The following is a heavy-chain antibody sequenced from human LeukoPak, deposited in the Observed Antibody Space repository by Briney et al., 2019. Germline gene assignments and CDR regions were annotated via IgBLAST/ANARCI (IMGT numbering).Heavy chain of an antibody. J-gene: IGHJ5*02. CDR2: INPSGDNT. Sequence: ASVKVSCKASGYTFTGYYMHWVRQAPGQGLEWMGIINPSGDNTNYAQKFQGRVTMTRDMSTTTVYMELSSLRSEDTAVYYCARGPHRRTYDRDNWFDPWGQGTLVTVSS. CDR1: GYTFTGYY. D-gene: IGHD3-3*01. V-gene: IGHV1-46*01. CDR3: ARGPHRRTYDRDNWFDP.